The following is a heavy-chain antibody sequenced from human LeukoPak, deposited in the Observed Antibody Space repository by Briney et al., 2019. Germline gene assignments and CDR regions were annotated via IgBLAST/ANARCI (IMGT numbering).Heavy chain of an antibody. CDR1: GITLSNYG. V-gene: IGHV3-23*01. CDR3: AKRGVVTRVILVGFHKEAYYFDS. Sequence: GGSLRLSCAVSGITLSNYGMTWVRQAPGKGLEWVAGISDSGGSTNYADSVKGRFTISRDNPKNTLYLQMNSLRAEDTAVYFCAKRGVVTRVILVGFHKEAYYFDSWGQGALVTVSS. J-gene: IGHJ4*02. CDR2: ISDSGGST. D-gene: IGHD3-22*01.